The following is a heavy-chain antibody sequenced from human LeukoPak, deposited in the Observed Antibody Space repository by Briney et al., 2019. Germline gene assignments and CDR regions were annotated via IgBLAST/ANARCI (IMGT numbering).Heavy chain of an antibody. V-gene: IGHV3-7*01. D-gene: IGHD3-10*01. CDR3: ARVISMVRGLIYYGMDV. CDR1: GFTFGNYW. CDR2: INPDGSEK. J-gene: IGHJ6*02. Sequence: GGSLRLSCAASGFTFGNYWMSLVRQAPGKRLEWVAIINPDGSEKYFVDSVKGRFTMSRDNAENSLHLQMDSLRAEDRAVYYCARVISMVRGLIYYGMDVWGQGTTVTVSS.